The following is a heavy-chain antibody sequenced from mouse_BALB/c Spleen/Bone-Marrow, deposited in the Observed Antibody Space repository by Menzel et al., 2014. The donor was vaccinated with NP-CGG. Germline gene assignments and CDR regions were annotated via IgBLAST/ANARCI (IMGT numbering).Heavy chain of an antibody. D-gene: IGHD4-1*01. CDR2: IDPANGNT. J-gene: IGHJ4*01. V-gene: IGHV14-3*02. CDR1: GFNIKDTY. Sequence: EVQLQQSGAELVKPGASVKLSCTASGFNIKDTYMHWVKQRPEQGLEWIGRIDPANGNTKYDPKFQGKATITADTSSNTAYLQLSSLTPEDPAVYYCARWEYYAMDYWGQGTSGTGSS. CDR3: ARWEYYAMDY.